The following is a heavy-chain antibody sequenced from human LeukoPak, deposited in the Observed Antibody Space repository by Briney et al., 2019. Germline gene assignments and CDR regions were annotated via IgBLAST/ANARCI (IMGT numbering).Heavy chain of an antibody. CDR3: ARRSPLVAVTTSHYYDY. D-gene: IGHD2-21*02. CDR1: GDSISSNNYF. J-gene: IGHJ4*02. V-gene: IGHV4-39*01. Sequence: PSETLSLTCTVSGDSISSNNYFWGWICQPPGKGLEWIGEISYNGNTYYNPSLKSRVTISVDTSKNQFSLKLSSVIAADTAVYYCARRSPLVAVTTSHYYDYWGQGALVTVSS. CDR2: ISYNGNT.